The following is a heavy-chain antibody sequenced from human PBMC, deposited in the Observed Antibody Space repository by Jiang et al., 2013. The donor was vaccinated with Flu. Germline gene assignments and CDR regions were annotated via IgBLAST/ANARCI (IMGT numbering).Heavy chain of an antibody. V-gene: IGHV1-46*01. J-gene: IGHJ4*02. CDR2: T. Sequence: TSNAQKFQGRVTMTRDTSTSTVYMELSSLRSEDTAVYYCARGGMSSSSWYGDYWGQGTLVTVSS. D-gene: IGHD6-13*01. CDR3: ARGGMSSSSWYGDY.